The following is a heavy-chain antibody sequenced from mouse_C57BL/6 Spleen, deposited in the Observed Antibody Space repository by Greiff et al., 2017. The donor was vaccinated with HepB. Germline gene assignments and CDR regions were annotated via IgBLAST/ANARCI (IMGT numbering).Heavy chain of an antibody. CDR2: ISSGGSYT. V-gene: IGHV5-6*02. J-gene: IGHJ2*01. CDR1: GFTFSSYG. CDR3: ARRRVVAHFDY. Sequence: EVKLVESGGDLVKPGGSLKLSCAASGFTFSSYGMSWVRQTPDKRLGWVATISSGGSYTYYPDSVKGRFTISRDNAKNTLYLQMSSLKSEDTAMYYCARRRVVAHFDYWGQGTTLTVSS. D-gene: IGHD1-1*01.